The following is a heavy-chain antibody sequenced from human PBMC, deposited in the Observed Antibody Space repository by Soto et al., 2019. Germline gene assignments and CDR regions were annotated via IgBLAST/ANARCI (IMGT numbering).Heavy chain of an antibody. D-gene: IGHD4-17*01. CDR2: ISYEGSNR. Sequence: GGSLRLSCAASGFRFSAYAMHWVRQAPGKGLEWVAVISYEGSNRFYADSVKGRFTVSRDNSKNMVYLQMNSLRGEDTAVFYCAKDYGDYNFNYGMDVWGQGTTVTVSS. J-gene: IGHJ6*02. V-gene: IGHV3-30*18. CDR1: GFRFSAYA. CDR3: AKDYGDYNFNYGMDV.